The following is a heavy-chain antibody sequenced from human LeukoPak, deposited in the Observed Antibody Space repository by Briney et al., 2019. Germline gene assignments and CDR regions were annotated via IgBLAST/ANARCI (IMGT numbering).Heavy chain of an antibody. CDR2: IYYSGST. D-gene: IGHD3-9*01. CDR1: GGFISSSIYY. V-gene: IGHV4-39*01. Sequence: SETLSLTCTVSGGFISSSIYYWGWIRQPPGKGLEWIGSIYYSGSTDYNPSLKSRVTISVDTSKNQFSLKLSSVTAADTAVYYCARRTILTGSDYWGQGTLVTVSS. J-gene: IGHJ4*02. CDR3: ARRTILTGSDY.